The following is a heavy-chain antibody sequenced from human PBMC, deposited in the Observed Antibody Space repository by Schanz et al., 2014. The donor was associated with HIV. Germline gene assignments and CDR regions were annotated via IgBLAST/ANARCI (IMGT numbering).Heavy chain of an antibody. Sequence: QVQLVESGGRVVQPGRSLRLSCAASGFTFSTSGMHWVRQAPGKGLEWVAVIWYDGSKKYYADSVKGRFTISRDNSKNTLYLQMNSLRAEDTAVYYCARMEQLIIGYYYGMDVWGQGTTVTVSS. V-gene: IGHV3-33*01. D-gene: IGHD3-16*01. J-gene: IGHJ6*02. CDR1: GFTFSTSG. CDR2: IWYDGSKK. CDR3: ARMEQLIIGYYYGMDV.